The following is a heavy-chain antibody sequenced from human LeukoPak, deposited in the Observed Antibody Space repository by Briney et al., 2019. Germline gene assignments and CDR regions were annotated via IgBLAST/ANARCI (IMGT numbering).Heavy chain of an antibody. Sequence: QPGGSLRLSCAASGFTFSSYEMNWVRQAPGKGLEWVSYISSSGSTICYADSVKGRFTISRDNAKNSLYLQMNSLRAEDTAVYYCARGDDYGVFDYWGQGTLVTVSS. J-gene: IGHJ4*02. D-gene: IGHD4-17*01. V-gene: IGHV3-48*03. CDR3: ARGDDYGVFDY. CDR1: GFTFSSYE. CDR2: ISSSGSTI.